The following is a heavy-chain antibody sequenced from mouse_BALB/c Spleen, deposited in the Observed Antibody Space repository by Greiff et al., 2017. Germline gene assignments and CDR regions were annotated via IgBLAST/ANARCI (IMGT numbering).Heavy chain of an antibody. CDR3: AYYRSYFDY. D-gene: IGHD2-14*01. J-gene: IGHJ2*01. CDR2: IYPYSGGT. CDR1: GYTFTDYN. Sequence: EVKLVESGPELVKPGASVKISCKASGYTFTDYNMHWVKQSHGKSLEWIGYIYPYSGGTSYNQKFKSKATLTVDNSSSTAYMELRSLTSEDSAVYYCAYYRSYFDYWGQGTTLTVSS. V-gene: IGHV1S29*02.